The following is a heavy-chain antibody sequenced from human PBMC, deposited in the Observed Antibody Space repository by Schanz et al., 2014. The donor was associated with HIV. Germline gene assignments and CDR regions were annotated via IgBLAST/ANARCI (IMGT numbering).Heavy chain of an antibody. CDR3: AKGQRGVVRGDLDY. D-gene: IGHD3-10*01. CDR1: GFTFSNFA. V-gene: IGHV3-23*01. CDR2: ISGSGIST. J-gene: IGHJ4*02. Sequence: EVQLLESGGGLVQPGGSLRLSCAASGFTFSNFAMSWVRQAPGKGLEWVSVISGSGISTYYADSVKGRFSISRDNSKNTLYLQMNSLRAEDTAVYYCAKGQRGVVRGDLDYWGQGTLVTVSS.